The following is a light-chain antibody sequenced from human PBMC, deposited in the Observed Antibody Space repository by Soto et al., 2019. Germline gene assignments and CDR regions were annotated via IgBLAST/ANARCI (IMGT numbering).Light chain of an antibody. CDR3: QSYDNSLTVVV. V-gene: IGLV1-40*01. J-gene: IGLJ2*01. CDR2: GNS. Sequence: QYVLTQPPSVYGAPGQRVTFSCTRSSSNIGAGYDVHWYQQLPGTAPKLLIYGNSNRPSGVPERFSGSKSGTSASLAITGLQAEDEADYYCQSYDNSLTVVVFGGGTKLTVV. CDR1: SSNIGAGYD.